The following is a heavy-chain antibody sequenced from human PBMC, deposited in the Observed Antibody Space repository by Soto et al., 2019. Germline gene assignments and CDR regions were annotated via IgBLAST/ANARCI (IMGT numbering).Heavy chain of an antibody. CDR2: ISYDGSNK. CDR3: AKDVVVVAATRRGGEGYYYYYGMDV. J-gene: IGHJ6*02. V-gene: IGHV3-30*18. D-gene: IGHD2-15*01. CDR1: GFTFSSYG. Sequence: QVQLVESGGGVVQPGRSLRLSCAASGFTFSSYGMHWVRQAPGKGLEWVAVISYDGSNKYYADSVKGRFTISRDNSKNTLYLQMNSLRAEDTAVYYCAKDVVVVAATRRGGEGYYYYYGMDVWGQGTTVTVSS.